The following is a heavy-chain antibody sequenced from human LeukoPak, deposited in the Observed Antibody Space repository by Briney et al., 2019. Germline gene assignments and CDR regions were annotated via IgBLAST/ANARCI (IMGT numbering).Heavy chain of an antibody. J-gene: IGHJ4*02. Sequence: GGSLRLSCAASGFTFSSYSMNWVRQAPGKGLEWVSSISSSSSYIYYADSVKGRFTISRDNAKNSLYPQMNSLRAEDTAVYYCVRDGYGGPFTRWGQGTLVTVSS. CDR3: VRDGYGGPFTR. D-gene: IGHD4-23*01. V-gene: IGHV3-21*01. CDR1: GFTFSSYS. CDR2: ISSSSSYI.